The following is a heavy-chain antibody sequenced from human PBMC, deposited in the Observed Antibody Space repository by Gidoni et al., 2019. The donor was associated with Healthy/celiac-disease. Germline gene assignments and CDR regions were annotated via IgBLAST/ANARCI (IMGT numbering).Heavy chain of an antibody. CDR3: AKAADSSSWYGNWFDP. CDR2: ISWNSGSI. D-gene: IGHD6-13*01. J-gene: IGHJ5*02. CDR1: GLTFDDSG. Sequence: EVQLVESGGGLVQPGRSLILSCAASGLTFDDSGMDWVRQAPGKGLEWVSGISWNSGSIGYADSVKGRFTISRDNAKNSLYLQMNSLRAEDTALYYCAKAADSSSWYGNWFDPWGQGTLVTVSS. V-gene: IGHV3-9*01.